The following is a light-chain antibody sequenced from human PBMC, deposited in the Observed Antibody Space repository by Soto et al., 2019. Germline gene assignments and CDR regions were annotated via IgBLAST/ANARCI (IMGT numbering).Light chain of an antibody. CDR2: DGT. Sequence: QSALAQPRSVSGSPGQLLTISCTGTSSDVDDYRYVSWYQQYPGKAPKLVIYDGTKRPSGVPDRFSGSISGTTASLTISGLQAEDGADYYCCSYVTTPEIFGTGTKVTVL. V-gene: IGLV2-11*01. J-gene: IGLJ1*01. CDR3: CSYVTTPEI. CDR1: SSDVDDYRY.